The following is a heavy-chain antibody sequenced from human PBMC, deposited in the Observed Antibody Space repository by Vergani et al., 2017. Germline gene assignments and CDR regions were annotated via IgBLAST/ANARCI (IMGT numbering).Heavy chain of an antibody. CDR2: IDPSDSYT. CDR3: AGQQNWYFDL. J-gene: IGHJ2*01. V-gene: IGHV5-10-1*01. CDR1: GYSFTIYW. Sequence: EVPLVQSGAEVKKPGESLRISCKGSGYSFTIYWISWVLQMPGKGLEWMGRIDPSDSYTNYSPSFQGHVTISADKSISTAYLQWSSLKASDTAMYYCAGQQNWYFDLWGRGTLVTVSS. D-gene: IGHD6-13*01.